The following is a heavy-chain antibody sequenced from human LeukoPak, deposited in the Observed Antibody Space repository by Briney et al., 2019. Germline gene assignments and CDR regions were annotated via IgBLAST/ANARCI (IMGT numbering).Heavy chain of an antibody. Sequence: HGESLKISCKGSGYRFTKSWIGWVRQMPGKGLEWLGIIYPDDSRTRYSPPFQGQVTISVDKSITTAYLQWTSLKASDTAMYYCARPSYGASDYWGQGTLVTVSS. CDR1: GYRFTKSW. CDR2: IYPDDSRT. V-gene: IGHV5-51*01. J-gene: IGHJ4*02. D-gene: IGHD4-17*01. CDR3: ARPSYGASDY.